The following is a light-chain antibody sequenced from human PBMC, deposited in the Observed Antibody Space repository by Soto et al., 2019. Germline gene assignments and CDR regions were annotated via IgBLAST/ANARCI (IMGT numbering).Light chain of an antibody. CDR3: CSFAGTYTFEL. CDR1: SSDIGAYNY. J-gene: IGLJ3*02. CDR2: DVT. Sequence: QSVLTQPRSVSGSPGQSVTISCTGTSSDIGAYNYVSWYQQHPGKAPKLMIYDVTKRPSGVPDRFSGSKSGNTASLTISGLQAEDEADYYCCSFAGTYTFELFGGGTKLTVL. V-gene: IGLV2-11*01.